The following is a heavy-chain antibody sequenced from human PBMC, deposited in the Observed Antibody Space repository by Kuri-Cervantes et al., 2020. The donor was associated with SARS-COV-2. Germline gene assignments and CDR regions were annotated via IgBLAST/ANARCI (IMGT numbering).Heavy chain of an antibody. CDR3: VRDGDHWNFDY. Sequence: GGSLRLSCAASGFTFSSYAMSWVRQAPGKGLEWVSAISGSGGSTYYAGSVKGRFTLSRDNAKNMLFLQMNSLRAEDTAVYYCVRDGDHWNFDYWGQGTLVTVSS. D-gene: IGHD1-1*01. CDR1: GFTFSSYA. J-gene: IGHJ4*02. V-gene: IGHV3-23*01. CDR2: ISGSGGST.